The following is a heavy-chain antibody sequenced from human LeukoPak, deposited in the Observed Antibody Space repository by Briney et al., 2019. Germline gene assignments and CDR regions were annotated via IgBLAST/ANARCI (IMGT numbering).Heavy chain of an antibody. CDR2: IIPIFGTA. D-gene: IGHD2/OR15-2a*01. CDR3: ASVESKALAY. CDR1: GGTYSSYA. V-gene: IGHV1-69*05. Sequence: SVKVSCKASGGTYSSYAISWVRQAPGQGLEWMGGIIPIFGTANYAQKFQGRVTITTDESTSTAYMELSSLRSEDTAVYYCASVESKALAYWGQGTLVTVSS. J-gene: IGHJ4*02.